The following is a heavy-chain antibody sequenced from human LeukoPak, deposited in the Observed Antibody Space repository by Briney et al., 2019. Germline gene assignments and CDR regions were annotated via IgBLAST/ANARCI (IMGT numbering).Heavy chain of an antibody. D-gene: IGHD4-11*01. CDR3: ARELYDESNYDRWFDP. CDR1: GGSISSYY. V-gene: IGHV4-59*01. J-gene: IGHJ5*02. Sequence: SETLSLTCTVSGGSISSYYWSWIRHPPGRGLEWVGYIYYSGSTNYNPSLKSRVTISVDTSKNQFSLKLSSVTAADTAVYYCARELYDESNYDRWFDPWGQGTLVTVSS. CDR2: IYYSGST.